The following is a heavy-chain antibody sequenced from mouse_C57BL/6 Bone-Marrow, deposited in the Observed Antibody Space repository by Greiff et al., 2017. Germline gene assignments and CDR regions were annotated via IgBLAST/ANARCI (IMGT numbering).Heavy chain of an antibody. CDR2: INPNNGGT. V-gene: IGHV1-26*01. J-gene: IGHJ1*03. CDR3: ARLTTVVYWYFDV. D-gene: IGHD1-1*01. Sequence: EVKLQQSGPELVKPGASVKISCKASGYTFTDYYMNWVKQSHGKSLEWIGDINPNNGGTSYNQKFKGKATLTVDKSSSTAYMELRSLTSEDSAVYYCARLTTVVYWYFDVWGTGTTVTVSS. CDR1: GYTFTDYY.